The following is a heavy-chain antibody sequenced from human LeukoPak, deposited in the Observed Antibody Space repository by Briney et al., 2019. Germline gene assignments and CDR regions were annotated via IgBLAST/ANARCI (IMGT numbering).Heavy chain of an antibody. CDR3: ARDGRAGIVVVPAANFDY. CDR2: ISSSSSYI. V-gene: IGHV3-21*01. D-gene: IGHD2-2*01. Sequence: GGSLRLSCAASGFTFSSYSMNWVRQAPGKGLEWVSSISSSSSYIYYADSVKGRFTISRDNAKNSLYLQMNSLRAGDTAVYYCARDGRAGIVVVPAANFDYWGQGTLVTVSS. CDR1: GFTFSSYS. J-gene: IGHJ4*02.